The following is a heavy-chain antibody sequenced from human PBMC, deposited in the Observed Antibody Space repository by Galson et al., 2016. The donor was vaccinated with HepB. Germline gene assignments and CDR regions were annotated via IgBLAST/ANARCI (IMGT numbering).Heavy chain of an antibody. CDR2: IWYDGSKE. CDR3: TKGDCSGAICYSDY. J-gene: IGHJ4*01. CDR1: GFTFSSYG. D-gene: IGHD2-15*01. V-gene: IGHV3-33*03. Sequence: SLRLSCAASGFTFSSYGMHWVRQAPGKGLEWVAVIWYDGSKEYYADSVKGRFNISRDNSRNMLFLQMDSLRADDSATYFCTKGDCSGAICYSDYWGQGTLVTVSS.